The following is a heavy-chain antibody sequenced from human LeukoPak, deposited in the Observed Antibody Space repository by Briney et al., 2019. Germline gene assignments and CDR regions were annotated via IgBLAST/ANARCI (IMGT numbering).Heavy chain of an antibody. Sequence: SETLSLTCAVYGGSFSGYYWSWIRQPPGKGPEWIGEINHSGSTNYNPSLKSRVTISVDTSKNQFSLKLSSVTAADTAVYYCAGGFARYYVGVGYWGQGALVTVSS. D-gene: IGHD1-26*01. V-gene: IGHV4-34*01. CDR1: GGSFSGYY. CDR3: AGGFARYYVGVGY. CDR2: INHSGST. J-gene: IGHJ4*02.